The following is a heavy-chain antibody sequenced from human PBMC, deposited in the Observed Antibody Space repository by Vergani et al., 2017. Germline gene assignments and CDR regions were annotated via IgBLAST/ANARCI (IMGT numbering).Heavy chain of an antibody. CDR2: IGTAGDT. J-gene: IGHJ3*02. V-gene: IGHV3-13*01. CDR3: ARGRRVAGPPDDAFDI. D-gene: IGHD6-19*01. Sequence: EVQLVESGGGLVQPGGSLRLSCAASGFTFSSYDMHWVRQATGKGLEWVSAIGTAGDTYYPGSVKGRFTISSENAKNSLYLQMNSLRAGDTAVYYCARGRRVAGPPDDAFDIWGQGTMVTVSS. CDR1: GFTFSSYD.